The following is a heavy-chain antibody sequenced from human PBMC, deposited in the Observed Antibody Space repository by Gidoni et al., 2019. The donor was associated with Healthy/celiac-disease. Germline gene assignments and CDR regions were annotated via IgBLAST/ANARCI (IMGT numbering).Heavy chain of an antibody. J-gene: IGHJ6*02. CDR2: INHSGST. CDR3: ARGNYYGSGSYYNVRYYYGMDV. CDR1: GGSFSGYY. V-gene: IGHV4-34*01. Sequence: QVQLQQWGAGRLKPSETLSLTCAVYGGSFSGYYWSWIRQPPGKGLEWIGEINHSGSTNYNPSLKSRVTISVDTSKNQFSLKLSSVTAADTAVYYCARGNYYGSGSYYNVRYYYGMDVWGQGTTVTVSS. D-gene: IGHD3-10*01.